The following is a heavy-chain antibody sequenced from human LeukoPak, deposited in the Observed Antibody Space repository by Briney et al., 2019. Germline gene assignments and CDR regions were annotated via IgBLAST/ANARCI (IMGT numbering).Heavy chain of an antibody. J-gene: IGHJ4*02. D-gene: IGHD3-16*01. CDR1: GGSFSGYY. V-gene: IGHV4-34*01. CDR3: ARLGIAGGFDY. Sequence: SETLSLTCAVYGGSFSGYYWSWIRQPPGKGLEWIGSIYYSGSTYYNPSLKSRVTISVDMSKNQFSLKLSSVTAADTAVYYCARLGIAGGFDYWGQGTLVTVSS. CDR2: IYYSGST.